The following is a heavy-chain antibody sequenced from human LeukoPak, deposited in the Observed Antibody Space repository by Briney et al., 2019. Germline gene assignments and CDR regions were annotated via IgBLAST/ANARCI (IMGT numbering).Heavy chain of an antibody. CDR3: TKVMEQQLASTDY. CDR1: GFTFSTYG. CDR2: IRYDGSNE. Sequence: GGSLRLSCAASGFTFSTYGMHWVRQAPGKGLEWVAFIRYDGSNENYTDSVKGRFTISRDNSKNTVYLQMNSLRTEDTAIYYCTKVMEQQLASTDYWGQGTLVTVSS. J-gene: IGHJ4*02. V-gene: IGHV3-30*02. D-gene: IGHD1-1*01.